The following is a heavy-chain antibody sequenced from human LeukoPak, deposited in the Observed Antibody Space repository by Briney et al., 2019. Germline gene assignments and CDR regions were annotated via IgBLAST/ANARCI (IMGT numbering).Heavy chain of an antibody. J-gene: IGHJ4*02. CDR3: ATEGSSPKYFDF. CDR2: IISKTHGGKT. D-gene: IGHD1-26*01. Sequence: GALRLFCAASGFTFSDVWMSWVRQAPGMGLEGIGRIISKTHGGKTDYAAPVKGRLSLSRDDSKNTLYLQMNSLETEDTAVYYCATEGSSPKYFDFWGEGTLVTVSS. CDR1: GFTFSDVW. V-gene: IGHV3-15*01.